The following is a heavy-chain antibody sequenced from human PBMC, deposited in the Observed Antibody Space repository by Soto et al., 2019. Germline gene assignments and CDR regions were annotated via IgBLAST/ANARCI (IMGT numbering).Heavy chain of an antibody. CDR2: IYYSGST. CDR3: ARDADYGGSRGGMDV. V-gene: IGHV4-31*03. CDR1: GGSVNNADYF. Sequence: QVRLEESGPGLVKPSETLSLICSVSGGSVNNADYFWSWIRHHPENGLEWIGYIYYSGSTRYNPSFKTRATLSIDTSKNQFSLRLNSVTVADTAVYFCARDADYGGSRGGMDVWGRGTTVTVSS. J-gene: IGHJ6*02. D-gene: IGHD4-17*01.